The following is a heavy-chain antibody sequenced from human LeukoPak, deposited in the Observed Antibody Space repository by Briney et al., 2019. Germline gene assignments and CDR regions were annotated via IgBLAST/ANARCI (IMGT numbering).Heavy chain of an antibody. CDR2: ISDSGGST. CDR3: AKDVGRGGTSGTTSVY. CDR1: GFTFSSYA. V-gene: IGHV3-23*01. D-gene: IGHD1-1*01. Sequence: GGSLRLSCAASGFTFSSYAMSWVRQAPGKGLEWVSTISDSGGSTYYADSVKGRFTISRDNSNNTLYLQMNSLRAEDTALYYCAKDVGRGGTSGTTSVYWGQGILVTVSS. J-gene: IGHJ4*02.